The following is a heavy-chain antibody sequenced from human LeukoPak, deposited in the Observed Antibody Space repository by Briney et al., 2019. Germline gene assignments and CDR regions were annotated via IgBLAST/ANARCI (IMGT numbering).Heavy chain of an antibody. CDR3: AGGPSMTMVRGGQWYYYMDV. V-gene: IGHV1-46*01. D-gene: IGHD3-10*01. CDR2: INPSGGST. J-gene: IGHJ6*03. Sequence: ASVKVSCKASGYTFTSYYIHWVRQPPGQGLEGMGLINPSGGSTNYAQKFQGRVTMTRHTSTSTVYMELSTLRSEDTAVCYCAGGPSMTMVRGGQWYYYMDVWGKGTTVTISS. CDR1: GYTFTSYY.